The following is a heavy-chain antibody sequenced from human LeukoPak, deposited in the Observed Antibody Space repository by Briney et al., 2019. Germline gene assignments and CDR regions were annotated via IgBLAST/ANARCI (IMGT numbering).Heavy chain of an antibody. CDR2: INPNSGGT. Sequence: ASVKVSCKASGYTFTGYYTHWVRQAPGQGLEWMGWINPNSGGTNYAQKFQGWVTMTRDTSISTAYMELSRLRSDDTAVYYCARAGHYYDSSGYYPDYWGQGTLVTVSS. D-gene: IGHD3-22*01. J-gene: IGHJ4*02. CDR3: ARAGHYYDSSGYYPDY. V-gene: IGHV1-2*04. CDR1: GYTFTGYY.